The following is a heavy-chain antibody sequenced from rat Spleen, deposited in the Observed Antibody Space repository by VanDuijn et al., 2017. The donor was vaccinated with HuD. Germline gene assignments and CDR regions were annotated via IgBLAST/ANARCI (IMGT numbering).Heavy chain of an antibody. CDR3: ATNYPYYIMDA. CDR1: GFTFSDYA. J-gene: IGHJ4*01. D-gene: IGHD1-4*01. CDR2: ISPSGGST. Sequence: EVQLVESGGGLVQPGRSLKLSCAASGFTFSDYAMAWVRQVPTKGLEWVATISPSGGSTYYRDSVKGRFTISRDNAKSTLYLQMDSLRSEDTATYYCATNYPYYIMDAWGQGASVTVSS. V-gene: IGHV5-19*01.